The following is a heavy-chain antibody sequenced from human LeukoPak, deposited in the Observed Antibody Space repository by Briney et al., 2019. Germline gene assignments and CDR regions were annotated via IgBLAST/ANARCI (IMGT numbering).Heavy chain of an antibody. J-gene: IGHJ4*02. CDR2: IIPLFGRA. CDR1: GGTFRNHA. CDR3: ASPKEDSDYYFDY. V-gene: IGHV1-69*13. D-gene: IGHD4-11*01. Sequence: ASVRVSCKASGGTFRNHAISWVRQAPGQGLEWMGGIIPLFGRAEYAQRFQGRVTITADESTTTAYLELTILRSEDTAVYYCASPKEDSDYYFDYWGQGTLVTVSS.